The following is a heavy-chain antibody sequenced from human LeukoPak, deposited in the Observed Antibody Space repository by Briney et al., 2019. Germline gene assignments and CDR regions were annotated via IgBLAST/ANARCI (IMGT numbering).Heavy chain of an antibody. CDR1: GVTFSRYW. V-gene: IGHV3-74*01. D-gene: IGHD4-17*01. Sequence: PGGSLRLSCAASGVTFSRYWMHWVRQAPGKGPVWVSLINPDGSRTDYADSVKGRLTISRDNAKNTLYLQMNSLRAEDTAVYYCASNLYGDDHYWGQGTLVTVSS. CDR2: INPDGSRT. J-gene: IGHJ4*02. CDR3: ASNLYGDDHY.